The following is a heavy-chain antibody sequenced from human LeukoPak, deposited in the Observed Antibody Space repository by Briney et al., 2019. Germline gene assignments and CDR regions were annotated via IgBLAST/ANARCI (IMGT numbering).Heavy chain of an antibody. CDR2: IYYSGNT. V-gene: IGHV4-59*08. CDR3: ARQSLGPSRSGTSNIWFDP. CDR1: GDSISSYY. J-gene: IGHJ5*02. Sequence: LETLSLTCTVSGDSISSYYWSWIRQPPGKGLEWIGFIYYSGNTNYNPSLKSRVTISVDTPKNQFSLRLTSVTAADTAVYYCARQSLGPSRSGTSNIWFDPWGQGTLVTVSS. D-gene: IGHD3-10*01.